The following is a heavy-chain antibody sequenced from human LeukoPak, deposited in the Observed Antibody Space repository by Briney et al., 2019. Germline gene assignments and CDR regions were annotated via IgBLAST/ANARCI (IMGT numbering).Heavy chain of an antibody. CDR1: GGSISSGDYY. CDR2: IYYSGST. Sequence: SQTLSLTCTVSGGSISSGDYYWRWIRQPPGKGLEWIGYIYYSGSTYYNPSLKSRVTISVDTSKNQFSLKLSSVTAADTAVYYCARAQRPYYDSSGYSHWGQGTLVTVSS. J-gene: IGHJ4*02. D-gene: IGHD3-22*01. CDR3: ARAQRPYYDSSGYSH. V-gene: IGHV4-30-4*08.